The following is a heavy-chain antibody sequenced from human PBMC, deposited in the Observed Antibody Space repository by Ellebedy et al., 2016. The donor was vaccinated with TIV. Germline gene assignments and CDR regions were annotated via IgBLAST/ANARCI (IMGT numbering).Heavy chain of an antibody. J-gene: IGHJ4*02. Sequence: GESLKISCAASGFTFSSYSMNWVRQAPGKGLEWVSSISSSSTYIYYADSVRGRFTISRDNAKNSLYLQMNSLRAEDTAVYYCARIPSFKTAGLPLGAFDSWGQGILITVSS. D-gene: IGHD2-21*02. CDR2: ISSSSTYI. CDR3: ARIPSFKTAGLPLGAFDS. CDR1: GFTFSSYS. V-gene: IGHV3-21*04.